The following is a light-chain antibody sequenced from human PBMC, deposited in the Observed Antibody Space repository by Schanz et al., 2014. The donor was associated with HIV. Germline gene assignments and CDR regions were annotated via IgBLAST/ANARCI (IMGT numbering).Light chain of an antibody. Sequence: EIVLTQSPGTLSLSPGERATLSCRASQSVSSSYLAWYQQKPGQAPRLLIYGASSRATGIPDRFSGSGSGTDFTLTISRLEPEDFAVYYCQHRSYWGLTFGGGTKVEIK. V-gene: IGKV3D-20*02. CDR2: GAS. CDR1: QSVSSSY. J-gene: IGKJ4*01. CDR3: QHRSYWGLT.